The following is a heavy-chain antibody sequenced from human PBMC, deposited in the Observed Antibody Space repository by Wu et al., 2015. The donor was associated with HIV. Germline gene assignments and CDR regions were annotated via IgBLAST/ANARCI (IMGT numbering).Heavy chain of an antibody. Sequence: QVQLVQSGAEVKKPGASVKVSCKASGYTFTTYSFTWVRQAPGQGLEWMGWISAFNGNTDYTQKLQGRVTMTTDTSTNTAYMELRSLKSDDTAVYYCARVYGYTVTTGYFDYWGQGTLVTVSS. V-gene: IGHV1-18*01. CDR1: GYTFTTYS. CDR2: ISAFNGNT. J-gene: IGHJ4*02. CDR3: ARVYGYTVTTGYFDY. D-gene: IGHD4-17*01.